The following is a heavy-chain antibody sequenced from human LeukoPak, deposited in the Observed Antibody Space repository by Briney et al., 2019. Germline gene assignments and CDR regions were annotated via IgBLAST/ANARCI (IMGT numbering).Heavy chain of an antibody. J-gene: IGHJ4*02. D-gene: IGHD2-15*01. CDR1: GFSFSAYW. Sequence: GGSLRLSCAASGFSFSAYWMTWVRQAPGTGLEWVANINPAGTETYYVDPVKGRFTISRDNAKNLLYLQMNSLRSEDTAVYYCARFGYVAAVDLWGQGTLVTVSS. V-gene: IGHV3-7*01. CDR3: ARFGYVAAVDL. CDR2: INPAGTET.